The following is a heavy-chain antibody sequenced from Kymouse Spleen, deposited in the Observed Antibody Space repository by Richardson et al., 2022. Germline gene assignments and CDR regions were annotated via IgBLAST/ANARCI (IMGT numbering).Heavy chain of an antibody. CDR3: ARQLLWFGEFHFDY. Sequence: QLQLQESGPGLVKPSETLSLTCTVSGGSISSSSYYWGWIRQPPGKGLEWIGSIYYSGSTYYNPSLKSRVTISVDTSKNQFSLKLSSVTAADTAVYYCARQLLWFGEFHFDYWGQGTLVTVSS. J-gene: IGHJ4*02. V-gene: IGHV4-39*01. CDR1: GGSISSSSYY. CDR2: IYYSGST. D-gene: IGHD3-10*01.